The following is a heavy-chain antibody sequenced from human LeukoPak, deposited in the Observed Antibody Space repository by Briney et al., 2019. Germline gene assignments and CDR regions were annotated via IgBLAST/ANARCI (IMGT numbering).Heavy chain of an antibody. CDR2: ISGSGGST. D-gene: IGHD3-22*01. CDR1: GFTFSSYT. V-gene: IGHV3-23*01. CDR3: AKEAPYSYDRSGYYYDY. Sequence: GGSLRLSCAASGFTFSSYTMHWIRQAPGKGLEWVSLISGSGGSTYYGDSVKGRFTISRDSSKYTLYLQMNSLRAEDTAVYYCAKEAPYSYDRSGYYYDYWGQGTLVTVSS. J-gene: IGHJ4*02.